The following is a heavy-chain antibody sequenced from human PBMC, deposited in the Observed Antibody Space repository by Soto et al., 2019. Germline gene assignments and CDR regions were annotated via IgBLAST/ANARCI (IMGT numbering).Heavy chain of an antibody. CDR1: GFSLSTSKLG. V-gene: IGHV2-5*02. D-gene: IGHD2-15*01. Sequence: SGPTLVNPTQTLTLTCTFSGFSLSTSKLGVGWIRQPPGKALEWLALIYWDDDKRYSPFLKSRLTITKDTSKNQVVLRMTNMDPVGTATYYCARSEYSVFDFWGQGTPVTVYS. CDR2: IYWDDDK. J-gene: IGHJ4*01. CDR3: ARSEYSVFDF.